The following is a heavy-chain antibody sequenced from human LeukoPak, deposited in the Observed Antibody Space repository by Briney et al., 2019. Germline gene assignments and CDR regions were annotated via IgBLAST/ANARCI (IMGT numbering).Heavy chain of an antibody. D-gene: IGHD2-15*01. CDR2: IYHSGST. V-gene: IGHV4-38-2*02. Sequence: SETLSLTCTVSGYSISSGYYWGWIRQPPGKGLEWIGSIYHSGSTYYNPSLKSRVTISVDTSKNQFSLKLSSVTAADTAVYYCARGGRYYYYYYYMDVWGKGTTVTVSS. CDR3: ARGGRYYYYYYYMDV. J-gene: IGHJ6*03. CDR1: GYSISSGYY.